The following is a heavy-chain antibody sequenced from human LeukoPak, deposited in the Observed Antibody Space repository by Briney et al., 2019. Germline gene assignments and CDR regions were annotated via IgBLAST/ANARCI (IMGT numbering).Heavy chain of an antibody. CDR1: GFTFSSYW. Sequence: PGGSLRLSCAPSGFTFSSYWMHWVRQAQGKGMGWVSRTNSDGSSTTYADSVKGRFTISRDNAKNTLYLQMNSLRAEDTAVYYCARVTTGGSGSSDYWGQGTLVTVSS. CDR3: ARVTTGGSGSSDY. D-gene: IGHD3-10*01. V-gene: IGHV3-74*01. J-gene: IGHJ4*02. CDR2: TNSDGSST.